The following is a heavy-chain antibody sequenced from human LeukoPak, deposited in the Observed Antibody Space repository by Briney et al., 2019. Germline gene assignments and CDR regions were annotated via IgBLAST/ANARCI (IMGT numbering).Heavy chain of an antibody. CDR1: GGSFSGYY. CDR2: INHSGST. V-gene: IGHV4-34*01. Sequence: MASETLSLTCAVYGGSFSGYYWSWIRQPPGKGLEWIGEINHSGSTNYNPSLKSRVTISVDTSKNQFSLKLSSVTAADTAVYYCARVAYYYDSSGPDYWGQGTLVTVSS. D-gene: IGHD3-22*01. CDR3: ARVAYYYDSSGPDY. J-gene: IGHJ4*02.